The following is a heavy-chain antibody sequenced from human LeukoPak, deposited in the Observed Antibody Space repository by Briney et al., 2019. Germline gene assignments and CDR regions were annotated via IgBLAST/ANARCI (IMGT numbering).Heavy chain of an antibody. CDR1: GFTFRYYW. D-gene: IGHD1-26*01. CDR2: IYSGGGA. Sequence: GGSLRLSCAASGFTFRYYWMSWVRQAPGKGLEWVSVIYSGGGAYYADSVKGRFTISRDNSKNTLYLQMNSLRAEDTAVYYCASGWSGSYFYWGQGTLVTVSS. J-gene: IGHJ4*02. CDR3: ASGWSGSYFY. V-gene: IGHV3-53*01.